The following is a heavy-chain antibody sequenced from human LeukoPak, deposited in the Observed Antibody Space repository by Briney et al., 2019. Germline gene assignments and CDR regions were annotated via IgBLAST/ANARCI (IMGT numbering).Heavy chain of an antibody. CDR3: ARDAVKYSSSWSAY. CDR1: GGTFSSYA. V-gene: IGHV1-69*13. D-gene: IGHD6-13*01. Sequence: SVKVSCKASGGTFSSYAISWVRQAPGQGLEWMGGIIPIFGTANYAQKFQGRVTITADESTSTAYVELSSLRSEDTAVYYCARDAVKYSSSWSAYWGQGTLVTVSS. CDR2: IIPIFGTA. J-gene: IGHJ4*02.